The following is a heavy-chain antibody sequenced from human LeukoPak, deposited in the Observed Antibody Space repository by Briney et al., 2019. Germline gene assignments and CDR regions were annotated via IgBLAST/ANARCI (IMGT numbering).Heavy chain of an antibody. Sequence: PGGSLRPSCAASGFTFSSYAMSWVRQAPGKGLEWVSGISGSGGSAYYADSVKGRFTISRDNSKNTVYLQMNILRAEDTAVYYCVKGGLRYFDWLYFDYWGQETLVTVSS. D-gene: IGHD3-9*01. V-gene: IGHV3-23*01. CDR2: ISGSGGSA. CDR3: VKGGLRYFDWLYFDY. J-gene: IGHJ4*02. CDR1: GFTFSSYA.